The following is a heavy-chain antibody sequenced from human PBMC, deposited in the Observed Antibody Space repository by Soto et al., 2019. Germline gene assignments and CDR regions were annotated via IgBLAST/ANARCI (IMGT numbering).Heavy chain of an antibody. V-gene: IGHV3-13*01. J-gene: IGHJ4*02. Sequence: GGSLRLSCAASGFTFSSYDMHWVRQATGKGLEWVSAIGTAGDTYYPGSVKGRFTISRDNAKNSLYLQMNSLRAEDTALYYCARSGVGYYDSSGPIDYWGQGTLVTVSS. CDR1: GFTFSSYD. D-gene: IGHD3-22*01. CDR2: IGTAGDT. CDR3: ARSGVGYYDSSGPIDY.